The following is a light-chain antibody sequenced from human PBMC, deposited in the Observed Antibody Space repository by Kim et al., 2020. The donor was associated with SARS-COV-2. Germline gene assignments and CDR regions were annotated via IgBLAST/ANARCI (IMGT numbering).Light chain of an antibody. Sequence: ATINCKSSQSVLYSSNNKNYLAWYQQKPGQSPKLLIYWASTRESGVPDRFSGSGSGTDFTLTISGLQAEDVAVYYCQQYYSTPPYTFGQGTKLEI. CDR3: QQYYSTPPYT. CDR1: QSVLYSSNNKNY. V-gene: IGKV4-1*01. J-gene: IGKJ2*01. CDR2: WAS.